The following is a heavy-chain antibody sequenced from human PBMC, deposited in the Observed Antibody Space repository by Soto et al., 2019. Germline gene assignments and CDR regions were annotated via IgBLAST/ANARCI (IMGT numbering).Heavy chain of an antibody. Sequence: QVQLQQWGAGLVKPSETLSLSCAVYGQSFSGHSWAWIRQPPGKGLELIGEINESGSTYYNPSLKSRVTISTDTSKNQFSLKLSSASAADTAAYFCARGSGIVALPGELEDVKYDYWGQGTLVNVSS. J-gene: IGHJ4*02. CDR3: ARGSGIVALPGELEDVKYDY. V-gene: IGHV4-34*01. CDR2: INESGST. CDR1: GQSFSGHS. D-gene: IGHD1-1*01.